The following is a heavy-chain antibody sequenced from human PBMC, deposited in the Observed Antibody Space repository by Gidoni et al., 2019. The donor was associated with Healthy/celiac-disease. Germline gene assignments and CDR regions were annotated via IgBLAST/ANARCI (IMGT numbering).Heavy chain of an antibody. V-gene: IGHV4-59*01. CDR1: GGSISSYY. J-gene: IGHJ4*02. CDR3: ARDLAVAGTEL. Sequence: QVQLQASGPGLVKPSETLSLTCTVSGGSISSYYWSWIRQPPGKGLEWIGYIYGSGSTNYNPTLKSRVTISVDTSKNHFSLKVSAVTAADTAVYYCARDLAVAGTELWGQGTLVTVSS. CDR2: IYGSGST. D-gene: IGHD6-19*01.